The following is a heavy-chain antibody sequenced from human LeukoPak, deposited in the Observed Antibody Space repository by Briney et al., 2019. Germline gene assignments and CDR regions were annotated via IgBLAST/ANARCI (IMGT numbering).Heavy chain of an antibody. Sequence: GGSLRLSCTVSGFTVSSNSMSWVRQAPGKELEWVSFIYSDNTHYSDSVKGRFTISRDNAKNSLYLQMNSLRAEDTAVYYCARALDSLYSSGWPSAGYWGQGTLVTVSS. CDR1: GFTVSSNS. V-gene: IGHV3-53*01. CDR2: IYSDNT. D-gene: IGHD6-19*01. J-gene: IGHJ4*02. CDR3: ARALDSLYSSGWPSAGY.